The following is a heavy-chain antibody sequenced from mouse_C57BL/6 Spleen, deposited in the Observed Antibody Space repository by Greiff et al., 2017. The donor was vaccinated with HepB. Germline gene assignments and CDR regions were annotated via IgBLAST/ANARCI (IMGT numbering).Heavy chain of an antibody. D-gene: IGHD3-1*01. CDR2: IDPETGGT. Sequence: VQLQQSGAELVRPGASVTLSCKASGYTFTDYEMHWVKQTPVHGLEWIGAIDPETGGTAYNQKFKGKAILTADKSSSTAYMELRSLTSEDSAVYYCTAPLTDYAMDYWGQGTSVTVSS. CDR1: GYTFTDYE. J-gene: IGHJ4*01. CDR3: TAPLTDYAMDY. V-gene: IGHV1-15*01.